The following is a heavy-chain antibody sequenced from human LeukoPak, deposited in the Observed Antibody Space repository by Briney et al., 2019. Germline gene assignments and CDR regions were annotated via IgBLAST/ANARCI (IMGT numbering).Heavy chain of an antibody. D-gene: IGHD1-26*01. CDR1: GFSFSDYY. CDR3: AREIVGATRFYYYYYMDV. J-gene: IGHJ6*03. V-gene: IGHV3-11*01. Sequence: PGGSLRLSCAASGFSFSDYYMSWICQAPGKGLEWVSYISSSGSTIYYADSVKGRFTISRDNAKNSLYLQMNSLRAEDTAVCYCAREIVGATRFYYYYYMDVWGKGTTVTVSS. CDR2: ISSSGSTI.